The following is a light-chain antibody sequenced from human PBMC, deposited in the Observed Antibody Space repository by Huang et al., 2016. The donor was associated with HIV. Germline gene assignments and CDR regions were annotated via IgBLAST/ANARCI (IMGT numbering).Light chain of an antibody. CDR2: AAS. CDR1: QSVGSN. Sequence: EIVMTQSPATLSVSPGERATLSCWASQSVGSNLAWYQQSRGQAPWLLIYAASTRASGIPARVSGSGSGTEFTLTVSSLQSEDFAVYYCQQHNTWPRTFGQGTRV. V-gene: IGKV3-15*01. J-gene: IGKJ1*01. CDR3: QQHNTWPRT.